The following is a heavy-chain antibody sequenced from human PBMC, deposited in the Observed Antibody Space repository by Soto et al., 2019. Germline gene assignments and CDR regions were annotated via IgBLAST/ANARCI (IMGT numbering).Heavy chain of an antibody. V-gene: IGHV1-24*01. CDR1: GYTLTELS. J-gene: IGHJ4*02. Sequence: ASVKVSCKVSGYTLTELSMHWVRQAPGKGLEWMGGFDPEDGETIYAQKFQGRVTMTEDTSTDTAYMELSSLRSEETAVYYCATGEPRRIAVAGSYFDYWGQGTLVTVSS. D-gene: IGHD6-19*01. CDR2: FDPEDGET. CDR3: ATGEPRRIAVAGSYFDY.